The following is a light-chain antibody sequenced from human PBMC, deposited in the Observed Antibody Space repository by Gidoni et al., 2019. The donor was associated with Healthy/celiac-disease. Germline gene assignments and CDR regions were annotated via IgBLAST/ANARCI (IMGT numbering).Light chain of an antibody. J-gene: IGKJ1*01. CDR3: QQRET. CDR2: KAS. V-gene: IGKV1-5*03. Sequence: DIQMTQSPSTLSASVGDRVTITCRASQSISSWLAWYQQKPGKAPKLLIYKASSLESGVPSRFGGSGSGTEFTLTISSLQPDDFATYYCQQRETFGQXTKVEIK. CDR1: QSISSW.